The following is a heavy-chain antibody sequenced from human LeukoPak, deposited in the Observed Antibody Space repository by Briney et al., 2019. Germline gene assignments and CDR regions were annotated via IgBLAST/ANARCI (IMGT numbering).Heavy chain of an antibody. CDR2: IYYSGST. V-gene: IGHV4-30-4*01. CDR3: ASNSGST. Sequence: SETLSLTCTVSGGSIRSSYYYWSWIRQPPGKGLEWIGYIYYSGSTYYNPSLKSRVTISVDTSKNQFSLKLSSVTAADTAVYYCASNSGSTWGQGTLVTVSS. J-gene: IGHJ5*02. CDR1: GGSIRSSYYY. D-gene: IGHD6-13*01.